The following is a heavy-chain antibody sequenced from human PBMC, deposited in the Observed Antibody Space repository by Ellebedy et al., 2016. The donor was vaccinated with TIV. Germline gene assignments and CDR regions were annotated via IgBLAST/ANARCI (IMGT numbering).Heavy chain of an antibody. CDR1: GFTFSSYS. CDR3: ARGEEALASLDY. V-gene: IGHV3-21*01. CDR2: ISSSSSYI. J-gene: IGHJ4*02. D-gene: IGHD5-12*01. Sequence: GESLKISXAASGFTFSSYSMNWVRQAPGKGLEWVSSISSSSSYIYYADSVKGRFTISRDNAKNSLYLQMNSLRAEDTAVYYCARGEEALASLDYWGQGTLVTVSS.